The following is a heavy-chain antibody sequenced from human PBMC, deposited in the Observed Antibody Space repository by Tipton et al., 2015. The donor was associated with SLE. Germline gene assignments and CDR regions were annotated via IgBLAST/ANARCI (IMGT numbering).Heavy chain of an antibody. CDR3: AREAPGGEFDY. Sequence: TLSLTCTVSGGSISSSSYYWGWIRQPPGKGLEWIGSIYYSGSTYYNPSLKSRVTISVDTSKNQFSLKLSSVTAADTAVYYCAREAPGGEFDYWGQGTLVTVPS. V-gene: IGHV4-39*07. CDR1: GGSISSSSYY. J-gene: IGHJ4*02. CDR2: IYYSGST. D-gene: IGHD3-10*01.